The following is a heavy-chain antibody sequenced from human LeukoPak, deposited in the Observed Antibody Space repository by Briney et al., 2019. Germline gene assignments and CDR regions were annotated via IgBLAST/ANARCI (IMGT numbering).Heavy chain of an antibody. CDR3: ARRIREGYCSGGNCYSFGY. Sequence: PGGSLRLSCAASGFTFSDYWMSWVRQAPGKGLEWVANIKQDGTQKYYVDSMKGRLTISRDNAKNSLYLQMNSLRAEDTAVYFCARRIREGYCSGGNCYSFGYWGQGALVTVSS. D-gene: IGHD2-15*01. V-gene: IGHV3-7*01. CDR2: IKQDGTQK. CDR1: GFTFSDYW. J-gene: IGHJ4*02.